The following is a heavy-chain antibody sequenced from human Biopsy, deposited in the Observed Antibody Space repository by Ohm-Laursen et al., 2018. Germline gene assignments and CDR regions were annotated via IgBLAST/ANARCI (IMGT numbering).Heavy chain of an antibody. CDR3: ARDAYGDYDTYY. J-gene: IGHJ6*03. Sequence: SETLSLTCTVSGGSISDNFWSWIRQPADKGLEYIGRIYSSGRTFYNPSLKSRVTMSVATSDNQFSLKLISVPAADTAVYFCARDAYGDYDTYY. CDR1: GGSISDNF. V-gene: IGHV4-4*07. CDR2: IYSSGRT. D-gene: IGHD4-17*01.